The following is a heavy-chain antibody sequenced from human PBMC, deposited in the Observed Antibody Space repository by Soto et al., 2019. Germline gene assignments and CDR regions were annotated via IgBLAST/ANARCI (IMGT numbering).Heavy chain of an antibody. D-gene: IGHD3-10*01. Sequence: SQTLSLSCVSSGGRVTVNPSCWNLIRQSPARALEWLGRTYYRSKWYYDYAGSVKGRMTINPDTSRNQFSLQLNSVSPEDTAVYYCASGMLVRGAYYVDVSGQGPTGTLYS. CDR1: GGRVTVNPSC. CDR3: ASGMLVRGAYYVDV. J-gene: IGHJ6*02. CDR2: TYYRSKWYY. V-gene: IGHV6-1*01.